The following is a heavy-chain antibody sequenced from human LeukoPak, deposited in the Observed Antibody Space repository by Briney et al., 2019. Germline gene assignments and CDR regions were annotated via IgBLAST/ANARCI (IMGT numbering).Heavy chain of an antibody. J-gene: IGHJ3*02. Sequence: ASVKVSCKVSEYTLTELSIHWVRQAPGKGLEWLGGFDPEDGEIIYAQKFEGRVTVSEDTSTDTAYMGLGSLRSDDTAVYYCAADRGDYSGSYWTAFDIWGQGTMVTVSS. CDR1: EYTLTELS. CDR2: FDPEDGEI. V-gene: IGHV1-24*01. CDR3: AADRGDYSGSYWTAFDI. D-gene: IGHD1-26*01.